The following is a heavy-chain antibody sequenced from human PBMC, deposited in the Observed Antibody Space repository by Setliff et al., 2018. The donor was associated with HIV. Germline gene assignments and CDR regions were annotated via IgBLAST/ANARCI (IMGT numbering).Heavy chain of an antibody. J-gene: IGHJ6*02. V-gene: IGHV1-69*13. CDR3: ARDSRDIVVVIAPEPEPYYYYGMDV. CDR2: IVPIFGTP. D-gene: IGHD2-15*01. CDR1: GDNFNSHS. Sequence: SVNVSCKASGDNFNSHSISWVRQAPGQGLEWMGGIVPIFGTPNYAQKFKGRLTITADESTSTVYMELSSLRSEDTAVCFCARDSRDIVVVIAPEPEPYYYYGMDVWGEGTTVTVS.